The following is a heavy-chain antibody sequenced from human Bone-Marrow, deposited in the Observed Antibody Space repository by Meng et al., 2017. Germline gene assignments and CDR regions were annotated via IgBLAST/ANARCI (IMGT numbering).Heavy chain of an antibody. CDR2: IDPKSDNT. J-gene: IGHJ4*02. Sequence: GESLKISCAASGFTFSSYAMHWVRQAPGQGLEWMGRIDPKSDNTHYAQKFQGRVTMTRDTSISTAYMELSGLRSDDTAVYYCARDEDISAAGYLLGDFWGQGTLVTVSS. D-gene: IGHD6-13*01. CDR1: GFTFSSYA. V-gene: IGHV1-2*06. CDR3: ARDEDISAAGYLLGDF.